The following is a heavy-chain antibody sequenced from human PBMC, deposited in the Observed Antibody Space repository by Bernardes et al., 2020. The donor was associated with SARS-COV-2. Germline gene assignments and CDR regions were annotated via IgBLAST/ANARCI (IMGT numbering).Heavy chain of an antibody. CDR2: IDTSGRT. V-gene: IGHV4-61*02. CDR1: GGSISSGNYF. Sequence: SETLSLTCTVSGGSISSGNYFWSWVRQSAGKGLEWIGRIDTSGRTNYNPSLKSRVTISVDTSKNQFSLKLSSVTAADSAVYYCARDYPHFDFLTGYLYYFDYWGQGTLVTVSS. J-gene: IGHJ4*02. D-gene: IGHD3-9*01. CDR3: ARDYPHFDFLTGYLYYFDY.